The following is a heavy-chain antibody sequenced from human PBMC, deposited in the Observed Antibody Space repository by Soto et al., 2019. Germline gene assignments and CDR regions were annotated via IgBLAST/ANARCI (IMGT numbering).Heavy chain of an antibody. D-gene: IGHD3-10*02. CDR3: ARNMDYYYGRGSCNGQGV. Sequence: QVRLVQSGAEVKEPGDSVRVSCEASGYTFTAYHIHWVRQAPGQGLEWMGWINPKFGDTGYAQDFQGRVSMTSDMSISTVYMELSRLTSDDTAIYYCARNMDYYYGRGSCNGQGVWGQGTTVTVFS. J-gene: IGHJ6*02. CDR1: GYTFTAYH. V-gene: IGHV1-2*02. CDR2: INPKFGDT.